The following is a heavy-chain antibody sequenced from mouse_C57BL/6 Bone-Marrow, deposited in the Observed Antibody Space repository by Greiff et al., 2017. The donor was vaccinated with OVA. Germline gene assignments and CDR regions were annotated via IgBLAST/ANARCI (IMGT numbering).Heavy chain of an antibody. V-gene: IGHV1-69*01. D-gene: IGHD2-4*01. Sequence: QVQLQQPGAELVMPGASVKLSCKASGYTFTSYWMHWVKQRPGQGLEWIGEIDPSDSYTNYNQKFKGKSTLTVDKSSSTAYMQLSSLTSEDSAVDYCASGGLRPYWGQGTSVTVSS. CDR3: ASGGLRPY. CDR1: GYTFTSYW. CDR2: IDPSDSYT. J-gene: IGHJ4*01.